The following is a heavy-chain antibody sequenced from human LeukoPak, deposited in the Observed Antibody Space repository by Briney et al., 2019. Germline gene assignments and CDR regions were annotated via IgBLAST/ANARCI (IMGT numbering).Heavy chain of an antibody. CDR1: GFTFTSSA. CDR2: IVVGSGNT. Sequence: SVKVSCKASGFTFTSSAVQWVRQARGQRLEWIGWIVVGSGNTNYAQKFQERVTITRDMSTSTAYMELSSLRSEDTAVYYCAASPDCYDSSGYSYYFDYWGQGTLVTVSS. V-gene: IGHV1-58*01. D-gene: IGHD3-22*01. CDR3: AASPDCYDSSGYSYYFDY. J-gene: IGHJ4*02.